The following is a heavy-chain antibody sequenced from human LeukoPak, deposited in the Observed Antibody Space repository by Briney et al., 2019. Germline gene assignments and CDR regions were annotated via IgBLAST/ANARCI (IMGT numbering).Heavy chain of an antibody. CDR3: ARQRSGSYPLDY. CDR1: GGSISNNNYY. Sequence: SETLSLTCTVSGGSISNNNYYWGWIRQPPGEGLEWIGSIYYSGSTYYNPSLKGRVTISVDTSKNQFSLRLNSVTAADTAVYYCARQRSGSYPLDYWGQGTLVTVSS. D-gene: IGHD1-26*01. CDR2: IYYSGST. V-gene: IGHV4-39*01. J-gene: IGHJ4*02.